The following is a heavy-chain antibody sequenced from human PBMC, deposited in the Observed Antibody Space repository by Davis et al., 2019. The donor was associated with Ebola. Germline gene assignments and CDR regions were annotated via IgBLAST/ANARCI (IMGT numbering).Heavy chain of an antibody. CDR3: ARELDSYGYFDY. CDR2: IYYSGST. Sequence: PSETLSLTCTVSGGSINSNTYYWGWIRQPPGKGLEWIGYIYYSGSTNYNPSLKSRVTISVDTSKNQFSLKLSSVTAADTAVYYCARELDSYGYFDYWGQGTLVTVSS. D-gene: IGHD5-18*01. J-gene: IGHJ4*02. CDR1: GGSINSNTYY. V-gene: IGHV4-61*01.